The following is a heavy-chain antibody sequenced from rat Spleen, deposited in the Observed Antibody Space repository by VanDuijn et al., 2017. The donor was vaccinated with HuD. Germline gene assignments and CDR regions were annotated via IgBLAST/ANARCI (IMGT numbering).Heavy chain of an antibody. J-gene: IGHJ4*01. V-gene: IGHV2-4*01. CDR2: VCSGGST. CDR3: DRDGTTGIFAYVMDV. Sequence: QVQLKESGPGLVQPSQTLSLTCPVSGFPLPSYGVSWVRQPPGKGLEWIGAVCSGGSTDYNSAFKTRLSISRDTSTNQVFLKMNSLQTDDTGTYHCDRDGTTGIFAYVMDVWGQGASVTVSS. CDR1: GFPLPSYG. D-gene: IGHD1-9*01.